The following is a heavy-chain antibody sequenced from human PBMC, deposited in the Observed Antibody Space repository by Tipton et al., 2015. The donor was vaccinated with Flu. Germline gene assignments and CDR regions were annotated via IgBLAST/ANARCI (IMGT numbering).Heavy chain of an antibody. CDR1: GDSISSDYY. V-gene: IGHV4-38-2*01. D-gene: IGHD4-11*01. J-gene: IGHJ5*01. CDR3: ARRDYSNYVSDPRNWFDP. CDR2: ISRSGST. Sequence: LRLSCAVSGDSISSDYYWGWVRQLPGKGLEWIGSISRSGSTNYNPSLKSRVTISIDTSKNQFSLKMKSVTAADLAVYYCARRDYSNYVSDPRNWFDPWGPGTLVTVSS.